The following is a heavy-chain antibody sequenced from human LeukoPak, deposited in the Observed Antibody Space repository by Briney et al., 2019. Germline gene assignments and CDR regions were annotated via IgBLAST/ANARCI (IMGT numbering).Heavy chain of an antibody. V-gene: IGHV3-23*01. CDR1: GFTFINHA. CDR3: AKDHNDFWSGNPVN. CDR2: IGGSGGGT. J-gene: IGHJ4*02. Sequence: GGSLRLSCVASGFTFINHAMTWVRQAPGQGLEWVSSIGGSGGGTYYADSVKGRFTISSDNSKNTLYLQMNSLRAEDTAVYYCAKDHNDFWSGNPVNWGQGTLVTVSS. D-gene: IGHD3-3*01.